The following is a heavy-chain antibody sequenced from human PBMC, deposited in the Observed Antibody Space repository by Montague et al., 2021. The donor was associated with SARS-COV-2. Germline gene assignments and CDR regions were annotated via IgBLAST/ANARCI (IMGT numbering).Heavy chain of an antibody. CDR3: ANPPHDSSYGMDV. J-gene: IGHJ6*02. V-gene: IGHV4-59*01. CDR2: IDYSGST. D-gene: IGHD3-22*01. CDR1: GGSISTYY. Sequence: SETLSLTCTVSGGSISTYYWDWIRQFPGKGLEWIGYIDYSGSTNYNPSLHSRVIISVDRSKIQFSLKLNFVTAADTATYYCANPPHDSSYGMDVWGQGTTVTVSS.